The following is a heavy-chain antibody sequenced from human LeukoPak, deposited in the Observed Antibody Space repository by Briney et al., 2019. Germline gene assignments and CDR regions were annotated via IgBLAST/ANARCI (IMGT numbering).Heavy chain of an antibody. Sequence: NPSETLSLTCTVSGGSISSSSYYWGWIRQPPGKGLEWIGSIYYSGSTYYNPSLKSRVTISVDMSKNQFSLKLSSVTAADTAVYFCARSRSGATTPVNWFDPWGQGTLVTVSS. CDR2: IYYSGST. D-gene: IGHD5-12*01. CDR1: GGSISSSSYY. CDR3: ARSRSGATTPVNWFDP. J-gene: IGHJ5*02. V-gene: IGHV4-39*01.